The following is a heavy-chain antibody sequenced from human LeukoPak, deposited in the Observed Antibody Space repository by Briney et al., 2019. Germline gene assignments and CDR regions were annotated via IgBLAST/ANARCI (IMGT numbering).Heavy chain of an antibody. CDR2: IYYSGRT. Sequence: SETLSPTCTASDDSISSSSYYWGWIRQPPGKGLEWIGSIYYSGRTFYIPSLKSRITISLDMSKNQYSLKLTSVTAADTAVYYCARDVGFFDIDYWGQGILVTVSS. D-gene: IGHD3-9*01. J-gene: IGHJ4*02. V-gene: IGHV4-39*07. CDR3: ARDVGFFDIDY. CDR1: DDSISSSSYY.